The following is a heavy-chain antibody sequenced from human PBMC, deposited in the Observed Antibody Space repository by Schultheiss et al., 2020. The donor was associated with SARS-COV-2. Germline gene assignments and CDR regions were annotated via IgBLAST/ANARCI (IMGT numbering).Heavy chain of an antibody. Sequence: GGSLRLSCAASGFTFSSYAMHWVRQAPGKGLEWVAVISHDGSNKYYADSVKGRFTISRDNSKNTLYLQMNSLRAEDTAVYYCTKDGQPGYGMDVWGQGTTVTVSS. J-gene: IGHJ6*02. D-gene: IGHD3-10*01. V-gene: IGHV3-30-3*01. CDR3: TKDGQPGYGMDV. CDR2: ISHDGSNK. CDR1: GFTFSSYA.